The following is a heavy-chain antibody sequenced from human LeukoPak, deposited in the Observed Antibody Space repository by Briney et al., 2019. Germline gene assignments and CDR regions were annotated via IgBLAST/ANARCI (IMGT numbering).Heavy chain of an antibody. J-gene: IGHJ3*02. D-gene: IGHD1/OR15-1a*01. CDR3: AREEHEDAFDI. CDR2: INPNSGGT. Sequence: ASVKVSCKASGYTFTGYYMHWVRQAPGQGLEWMGWINPNSGGTNYAQKFQGRVTMTTDTSTSTAYMELRSLRSDDTAVYYCAREEHEDAFDIWGQGTMVTVSS. CDR1: GYTFTGYY. V-gene: IGHV1-2*02.